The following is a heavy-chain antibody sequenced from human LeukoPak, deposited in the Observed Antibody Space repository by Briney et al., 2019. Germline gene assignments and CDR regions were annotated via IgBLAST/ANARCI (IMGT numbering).Heavy chain of an antibody. CDR3: ARLLGWSGPINWFDP. D-gene: IGHD3-3*01. V-gene: IGHV4-59*08. CDR1: GGSISSDY. Sequence: PSETLSLTCTVSGGSISSDYWSWIRQPPGKGLEWIGYVYYSGITNYNPSLKSRVTISVGTSKKHFSLKLTSVTAADTAVYYCARLLGWSGPINWFDPWGRGTLVTVSS. J-gene: IGHJ5*02. CDR2: VYYSGIT.